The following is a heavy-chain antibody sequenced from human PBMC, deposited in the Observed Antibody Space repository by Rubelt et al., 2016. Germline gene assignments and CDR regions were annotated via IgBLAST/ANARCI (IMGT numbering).Heavy chain of an antibody. CDR1: GGSLSGYY. J-gene: IGHJ6*02. CDR2: IIHSGST. CDR3: ASGLLWFGEPSGMDV. Sequence: QVQLQQWGAGLLKPSETMSLTCAVYGGSLSGYYWSWIRQPPGKGLEWIGEIIHSGSTNYNPSPKSRVTIPVDKSKNQFSLKLSSVTAADTAVYYCASGLLWFGEPSGMDVWGQGTTVTVSS. V-gene: IGHV4-34*12. D-gene: IGHD3-10*01.